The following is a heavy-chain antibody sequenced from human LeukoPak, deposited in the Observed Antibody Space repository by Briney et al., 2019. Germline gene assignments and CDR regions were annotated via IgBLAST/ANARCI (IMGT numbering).Heavy chain of an antibody. D-gene: IGHD3-22*01. CDR1: GFTFSSYG. CDR2: IWYDGSNK. V-gene: IGHV3-33*01. J-gene: IGHJ4*02. CDR3: ARERDDSSGYSFDY. Sequence: GGSLRLSCAASGFTFSSYGMHWVRQAPAKGLEWVAVIWYDGSNKYYADSVKGRFTISRDNSKNTLYLQMNSLRAEDTAVYYCARERDDSSGYSFDYWGQGTLVTVSS.